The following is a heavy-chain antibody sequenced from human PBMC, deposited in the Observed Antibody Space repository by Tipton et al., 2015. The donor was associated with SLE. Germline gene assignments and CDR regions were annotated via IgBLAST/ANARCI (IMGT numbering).Heavy chain of an antibody. J-gene: IGHJ3*02. D-gene: IGHD1-26*01. CDR2: VSSRGHT. CDR1: GGSIGSHFFS. CDR3: ARDLPIVCSGTFWTAPIDI. Sequence: GLVKPSQTLSLTCSVSGGSIGSHFFSWNWIRQPAGKGLEWIGRVSSRGHTSYNPSLQSRLTISLDTSKNHFSLNLNSVAAADTAVYYCARDLPIVCSGTFWTAPIDIWGRATIVIVPS. V-gene: IGHV4-61*02.